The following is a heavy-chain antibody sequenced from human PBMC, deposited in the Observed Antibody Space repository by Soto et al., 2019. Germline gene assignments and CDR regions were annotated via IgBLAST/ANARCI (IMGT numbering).Heavy chain of an antibody. D-gene: IGHD3-16*01. CDR2: MNPGGGDT. Sequence: ASVKVSCKASGYTFTSYGISWVRQAPGQGLEWMGWMNPGGGDTGYAQKFQGRVTMTRDISIATAYMELSSLRSDDTAIYYCARMATFGSLNWFDPWGQGTLVTVSS. V-gene: IGHV1-8*02. CDR3: ARMATFGSLNWFDP. J-gene: IGHJ5*02. CDR1: GYTFTSYG.